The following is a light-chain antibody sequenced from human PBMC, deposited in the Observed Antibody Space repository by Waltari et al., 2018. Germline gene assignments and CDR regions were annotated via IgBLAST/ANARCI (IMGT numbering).Light chain of an antibody. CDR1: SSDVGGYNY. CDR2: DVR. J-gene: IGLJ2*01. Sequence: QSALTQPRSVSGSPGQSVTISCTGTSSDVGGYNYVSWYQQHPGKAPKLMIYDVRKRPSGVPDRFSGSKYGNTSSLTISGLQAEDEADYYCCSYAGSYTFVVFGGGTKLTVL. V-gene: IGLV2-11*01. CDR3: CSYAGSYTFVV.